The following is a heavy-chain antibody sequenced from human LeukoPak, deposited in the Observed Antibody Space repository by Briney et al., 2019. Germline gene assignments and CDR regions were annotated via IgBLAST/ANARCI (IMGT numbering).Heavy chain of an antibody. J-gene: IGHJ6*02. Sequence: PGGSLRLSCAASGFTFSSYWMSWVRQAPGKGLEWVANIKQDGSEKYYVDSVKGRFTISRDNAKNSLYLQMNSLRAEDTAVYYCARDESYYYGSFCMDVWGQGTTVTVSS. CDR1: GFTFSSYW. CDR2: IKQDGSEK. V-gene: IGHV3-7*01. D-gene: IGHD3-10*01. CDR3: ARDESYYYGSFCMDV.